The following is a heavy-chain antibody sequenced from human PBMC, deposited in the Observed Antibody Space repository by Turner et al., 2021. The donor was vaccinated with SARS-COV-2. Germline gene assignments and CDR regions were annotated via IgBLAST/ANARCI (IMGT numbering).Heavy chain of an antibody. CDR2: IWYDGSNK. CDR1: GLTFSSYG. D-gene: IGHD3-10*02. J-gene: IGHJ4*02. V-gene: IGHV3-33*08. Sequence: QVQLEESGGGVVQPGRSLRLSCAASGLTFSSYGMHWVRQTPGKGLEWVAVIWYDGSNKYYADSVKGRFTISRDNSKNTLYLQMNSLRAEDTAVYYCARDHMFGELPNDYWGQGTLVTVSS. CDR3: ARDHMFGELPNDY.